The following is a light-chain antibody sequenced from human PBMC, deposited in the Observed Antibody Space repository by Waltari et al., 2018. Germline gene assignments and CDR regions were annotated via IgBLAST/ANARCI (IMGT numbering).Light chain of an antibody. J-gene: IGKJ3*01. CDR2: GAS. CDR1: QAINTY. CDR3: QQYSGLPFT. V-gene: IGKV1-16*01. Sequence: DIQLTQSPSSLSASAGDTVTITCRASQAINTYLNWFQQKGGRPPSRLIFGASSLETGVPSRLSGSGSGTYFTFTISGLQPEDSATYYCQQYSGLPFTFGPGTKLEIK.